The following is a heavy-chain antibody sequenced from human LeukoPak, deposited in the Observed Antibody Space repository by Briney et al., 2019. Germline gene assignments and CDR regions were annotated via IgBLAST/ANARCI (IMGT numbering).Heavy chain of an antibody. CDR3: AACLRGGNCFSFDY. CDR2: TYYRSKWYN. V-gene: IGHV6-1*01. CDR1: GDSVSSNSAA. D-gene: IGHD2-21*02. Sequence: SQTLSLTCAISGDSVSSNSAAWNWIRQSPSRGLEWLGRTYYRSKWYNDYAVSVKSRITINPDTSKNHFSLKLSSVTAADTAVYYCAACLRGGNCFSFDYWGRGTLVTVSS. J-gene: IGHJ4*02.